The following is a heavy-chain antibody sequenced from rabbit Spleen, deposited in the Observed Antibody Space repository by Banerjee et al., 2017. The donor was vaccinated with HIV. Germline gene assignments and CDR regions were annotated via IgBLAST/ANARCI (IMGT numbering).Heavy chain of an antibody. CDR2: IYPAKGST. Sequence: QLTETGGGLVQPGGSLTLSCKASGIDFTNYYITWVRQAPGKGLEWIGIIYPAKGSTDYASWVNGRFTISSDNAQSTVDLKMTSLTAADTATYFCARDLASIVGWNFGLWGPGTLVTVS. V-gene: IGHV1S7*01. J-gene: IGHJ6*01. CDR1: GIDFTNYY. D-gene: IGHD1-1*01. CDR3: ARDLASIVGWNFGL.